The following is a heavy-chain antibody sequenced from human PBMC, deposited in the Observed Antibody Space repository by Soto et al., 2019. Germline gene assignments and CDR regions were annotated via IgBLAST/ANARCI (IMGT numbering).Heavy chain of an antibody. CDR3: TRAGDFTGYSLAYY. V-gene: IGHV3-72*01. CDR2: SRNKGKNYTT. Sequence: LSLSCAASGFTFSDHYMDWVRQAPGKGLEWVGRSRNKGKNYTTEYGASVKGRFTISRDDSKNSLYLQMNSLKTEDAAVYYCTRAGDFTGYSLAYYWGQGTLVTVSS. J-gene: IGHJ4*02. D-gene: IGHD3-9*01. CDR1: GFTFSDHY.